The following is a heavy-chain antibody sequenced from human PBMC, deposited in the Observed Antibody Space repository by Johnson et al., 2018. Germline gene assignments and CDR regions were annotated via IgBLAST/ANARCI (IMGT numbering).Heavy chain of an antibody. Sequence: EVQLVESGGVVVQXGGSLRISCAASGFTFEDYTMHWVRQVPGKGLEWVSLISWDAGNAHYADSVKDRFTISRENDRTSLSLQMSSLRSEDSGIYYCAKDMLRFSRFYDAFDVWGQGTVVTVSP. CDR1: GFTFEDYT. J-gene: IGHJ3*01. V-gene: IGHV3-43*01. CDR3: AKDMLRFSRFYDAFDV. D-gene: IGHD3-16*01. CDR2: ISWDAGNA.